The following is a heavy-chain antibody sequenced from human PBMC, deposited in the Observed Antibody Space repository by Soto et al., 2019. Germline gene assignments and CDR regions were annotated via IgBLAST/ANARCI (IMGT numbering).Heavy chain of an antibody. CDR3: AKFGMATTKRSPPYYIDY. D-gene: IGHD1-1*01. V-gene: IGHV3-23*01. J-gene: IGHJ4*02. CDR1: GFTFSNYG. CDR2: ISGSGGGT. Sequence: HPGGSLRLSCAASGFTFSNYGMHWVRQTPGKGLEWVSSISGSGGGTYYADSVKGRFTFSRDNSKNTLYLQMNSLRAEDTAVYYCAKFGMATTKRSPPYYIDYWGQGALVTVSS.